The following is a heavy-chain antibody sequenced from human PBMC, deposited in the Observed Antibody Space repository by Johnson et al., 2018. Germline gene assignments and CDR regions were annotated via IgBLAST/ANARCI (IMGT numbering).Heavy chain of an antibody. CDR1: VFPFSSYG. CDR2: IWYDGSNK. J-gene: IGHJ1*01. CDR3: ARSQAVQH. Sequence: QLVESGGGVVQPGRSLRLSCAASVFPFSSYGMHGVRQAPGTGLDRVAGIWYDGSNKYYADSGKGRFTISRDNAKNSLYLQMNSLRAGDTAVYYCARSQAVQHWGQGTLVTVSS. V-gene: IGHV3-33*01.